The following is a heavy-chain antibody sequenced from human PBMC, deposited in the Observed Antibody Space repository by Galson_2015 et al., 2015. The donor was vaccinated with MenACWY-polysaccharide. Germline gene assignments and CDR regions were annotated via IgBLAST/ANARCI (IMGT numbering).Heavy chain of an antibody. D-gene: IGHD6-6*01. CDR1: GGSTRGAYW. CDR2: VYHSGTA. V-gene: IGHV4-4*02. J-gene: IGHJ3*02. Sequence: SETLSLTCDVSGGSTRGAYWWDWVRQPPGKGLEWIGEVYHSGTANYNPSLKSRVTMSVDESNNQLCLMLSSVTAADTALYFCATSTRRGPSLEAFDIWGQGTMVTVSS. CDR3: ATSTRRGPSLEAFDI.